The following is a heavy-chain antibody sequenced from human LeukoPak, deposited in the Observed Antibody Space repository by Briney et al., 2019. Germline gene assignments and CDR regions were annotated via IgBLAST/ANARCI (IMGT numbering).Heavy chain of an antibody. CDR3: ARGINSAYDI. CDR2: AYSRSRGSR. Sequence: SQTLSLSRVISGDSVSGNSVAWNWIRQSPSRGLEWLGRAYSRSRGSRDYGNSVRGRIHIDTDTPRNQFSLHLSSMTPEDTAVYYCARGINSAYDIWGQGTMATVSS. D-gene: IGHD4-23*01. J-gene: IGHJ3*02. V-gene: IGHV6-1*01. CDR1: GDSVSGNSVA.